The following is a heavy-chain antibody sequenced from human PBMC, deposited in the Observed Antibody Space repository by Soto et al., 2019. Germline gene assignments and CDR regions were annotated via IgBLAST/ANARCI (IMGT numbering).Heavy chain of an antibody. V-gene: IGHV1-3*01. J-gene: IGHJ3*02. D-gene: IGHD3-10*01. CDR1: GYTFTSYA. CDR3: ARGLWFGEPVDAFDI. Sequence: GASVKVSCKASGYTFTSYAMHWVRQAPGQRLEWMGWINAGNGNTKYSQKFQGRVTITRDTSVSTAYMELSRLRSEDTALYYCARGLWFGEPVDAFDIWGQGTMVTVSS. CDR2: INAGNGNT.